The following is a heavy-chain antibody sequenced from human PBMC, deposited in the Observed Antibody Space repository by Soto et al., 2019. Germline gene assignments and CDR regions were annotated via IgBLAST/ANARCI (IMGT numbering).Heavy chain of an antibody. V-gene: IGHV4-59*11. CDR1: SASISSHY. D-gene: IGHD2-15*01. CDR3: ARGGWSLDC. Sequence: QVQLQESGPGLVKPSETLSLTCTVSSASISSHYWSWIRQPPGKGLEWIGFVHNSGSSNYSPSLKSRVTMSVDTSRNQFSLKLTSVTAADTAVYYCARGGWSLDCWGQGTLVTVSS. J-gene: IGHJ4*02. CDR2: VHNSGSS.